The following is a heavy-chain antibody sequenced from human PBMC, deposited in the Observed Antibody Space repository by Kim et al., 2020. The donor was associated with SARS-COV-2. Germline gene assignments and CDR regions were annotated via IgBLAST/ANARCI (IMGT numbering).Heavy chain of an antibody. Sequence: SQTLSLTCAISGDSVSSNSATWNWIRQSPSRGLEWLVRTHYRSKWYNEYAVSVQSRITINPDTSKNQFSLQLNSVTPDDTAVYYCARAVSGTYPGAFDIWGQGTMVTVSS. CDR3: ARAVSGTYPGAFDI. CDR2: THYRSKWYN. D-gene: IGHD1-26*01. J-gene: IGHJ3*02. V-gene: IGHV6-1*01. CDR1: GDSVSSNSAT.